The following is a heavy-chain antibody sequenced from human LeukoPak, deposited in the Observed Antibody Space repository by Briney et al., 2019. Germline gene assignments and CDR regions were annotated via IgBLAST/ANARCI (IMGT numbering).Heavy chain of an antibody. CDR1: GYSISSGYY. V-gene: IGHV4-38-2*02. CDR3: ARDYGDYAYYYYYYMDV. J-gene: IGHJ6*03. Sequence: SETLSLTCAVSGYSISSGYYWGWIRQPPGKGLEWLGSIYHSGSTYNNPSLKSRVTMSVDTSKNQFSLKLSSVTAADTAVYYCARDYGDYAYYYYYYMDVWGKGTTVTVSS. D-gene: IGHD4-17*01. CDR2: IYHSGST.